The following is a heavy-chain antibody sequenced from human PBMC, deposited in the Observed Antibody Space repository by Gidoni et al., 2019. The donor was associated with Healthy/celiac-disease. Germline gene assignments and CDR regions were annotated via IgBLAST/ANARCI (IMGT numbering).Heavy chain of an antibody. Sequence: VPGGSISSSSYYWGWIRQPPGKGLEWIGSIYYSGSTYYNPSLKSRVTISVDTSKNQFSLKLSSVTAADTAVYYCARCPPDDILTGASYYYMDVWGKGTTVTVSS. CDR2: IYYSGST. V-gene: IGHV4-39*01. J-gene: IGHJ6*03. D-gene: IGHD3-9*01. CDR1: GGSISSSSYY. CDR3: ARCPPDDILTGASYYYMDV.